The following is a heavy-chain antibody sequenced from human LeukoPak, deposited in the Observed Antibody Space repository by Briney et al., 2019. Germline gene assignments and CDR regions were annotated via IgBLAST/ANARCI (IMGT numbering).Heavy chain of an antibody. CDR2: IYYSGSP. J-gene: IGHJ5*02. D-gene: IGHD6-13*01. CDR3: ARDRAAVSWFDP. Sequence: NPSETLSLTCTVSGGSISSNYWSWIRQPPGKGLEWVGYIYYSGSPIYNPSLKSRVTISMDTSKNQFSLKLTSVTAADTAVYYCARDRAAVSWFDPWGQGTLVTVSS. CDR1: GGSISSNY. V-gene: IGHV4-59*01.